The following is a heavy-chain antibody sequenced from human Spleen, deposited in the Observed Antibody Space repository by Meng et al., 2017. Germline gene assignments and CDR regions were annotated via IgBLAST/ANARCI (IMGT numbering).Heavy chain of an antibody. CDR2: INHSGST. J-gene: IGHJ4*02. CDR1: GGSFSDYY. V-gene: IGHV4-34*01. Sequence: VQLRQWGAGLLKPSETLSLTCAVYGGSFSDYYWSWIRQPPGKGLEWIGEINHSGSTNYNPSLESRATISVDTSQNNLSLKLSSVTAADSAVYYCARGPTTMAHDFDYWGQGTLVTVSS. D-gene: IGHD4-11*01. CDR3: ARGPTTMAHDFDY.